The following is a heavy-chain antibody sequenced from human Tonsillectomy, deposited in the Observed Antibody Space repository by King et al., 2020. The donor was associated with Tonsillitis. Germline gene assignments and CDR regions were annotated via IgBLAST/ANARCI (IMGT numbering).Heavy chain of an antibody. J-gene: IGHJ4*02. CDR3: ERDYYESSGYWFDY. Sequence: QLVQSGAEVKKPGSSVKVSCKASGGTFSSYAISWVRQAPGQGLEWMGGLIPLFGTANYAQKFQGRITIIADESTRTAYMELSSLRSEDTAVYYCERDYYESSGYWFDYWGQGILVTVSS. CDR2: LIPLFGTA. D-gene: IGHD3-22*01. V-gene: IGHV1-69*01. CDR1: GGTFSSYA.